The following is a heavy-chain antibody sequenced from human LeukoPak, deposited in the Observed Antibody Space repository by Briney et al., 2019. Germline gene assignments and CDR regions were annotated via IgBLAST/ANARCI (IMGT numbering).Heavy chain of an antibody. CDR1: GYSFTSYW. V-gene: IGHV5-51*01. D-gene: IGHD2-15*01. J-gene: IGHJ4*02. Sequence: GESLKISCKGSGYSFTSYWIGWVRQMPGKGLEWMGIIYPGDSDTRYSPSFQGQVTISADKSISTAYLQWSSLKASDTAMYYCARRVVVVAATSVGFDYWGQGTLVTVSS. CDR2: IYPGDSDT. CDR3: ARRVVVVAATSVGFDY.